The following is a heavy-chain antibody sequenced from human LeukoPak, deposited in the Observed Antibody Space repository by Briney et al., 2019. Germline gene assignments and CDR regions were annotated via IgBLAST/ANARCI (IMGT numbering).Heavy chain of an antibody. CDR3: ARVGCTGGSCYGWFDP. V-gene: IGHV1-46*01. CDR2: INPSGGST. Sequence: ASVKVSCKASGYTFTIYYIHWVRQAPGQGLEWMGIINPSGGSTSYAQKFQGRVTMTRDTSTSTVYMELSSLRSEDTAVYYCARVGCTGGSCYGWFDPWGQGTLVTVSS. CDR1: GYTFTIYY. D-gene: IGHD2-15*01. J-gene: IGHJ5*02.